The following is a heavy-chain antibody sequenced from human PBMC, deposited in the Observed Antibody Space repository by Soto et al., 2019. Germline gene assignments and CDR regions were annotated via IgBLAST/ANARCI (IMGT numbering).Heavy chain of an antibody. D-gene: IGHD3-3*01. V-gene: IGHV1-69*06. CDR2: IIPIFGTA. J-gene: IGHJ4*02. CDR1: GGTFSSYA. CDR3: ARVDPYYDFWSGYGGGYFDY. Sequence: SVKVSCKASGGTFSSYAISWVRQAPGQGLGWMGGIIPIFGTANYAQKFQGRVTITADKSTSTAYMELSSLRSEDTAVYYCARVDPYYDFWSGYGGGYFDYWGQGTLVTVSS.